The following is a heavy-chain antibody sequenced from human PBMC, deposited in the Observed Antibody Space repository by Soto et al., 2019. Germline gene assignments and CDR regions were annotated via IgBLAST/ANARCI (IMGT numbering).Heavy chain of an antibody. J-gene: IGHJ5*02. CDR2: IYYSGST. V-gene: IGHV4-31*03. CDR3: ARVGDIVVVPAAIRRWFDP. CDR1: GGSISSGGYY. Sequence: TLSLTCTVSGGSISSGGYYWSWIRQHPGKGLEWIGYIYYSGSTYYNPSLKSRVTISVDTSKNQFSLKLSSVTAADTAVYYCARVGDIVVVPAAIRRWFDPWGQGTLVTVSS. D-gene: IGHD2-2*01.